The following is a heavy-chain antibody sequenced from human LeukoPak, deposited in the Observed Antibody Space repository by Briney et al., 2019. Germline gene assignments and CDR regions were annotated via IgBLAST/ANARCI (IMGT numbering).Heavy chain of an antibody. CDR1: GYTFTSYG. Sequence: ASVKVSCKASGYTFTSYGITWVRQAPGQGLEWMGWISAYNGNTNYAQKLQGRVTLTTDTSTSTAYMELRSLRSDDTAVYYCARGDSSGYHSYFDYWGQGTLVTVSS. J-gene: IGHJ4*02. V-gene: IGHV1-18*01. D-gene: IGHD3-22*01. CDR2: ISAYNGNT. CDR3: ARGDSSGYHSYFDY.